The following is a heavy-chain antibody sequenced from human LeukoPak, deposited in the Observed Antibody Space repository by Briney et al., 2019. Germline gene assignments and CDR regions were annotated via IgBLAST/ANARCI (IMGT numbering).Heavy chain of an antibody. J-gene: IGHJ5*02. V-gene: IGHV1-18*01. Sequence: ASVKVSCKASGYTFTSYGISWVRQAPGQGLEWMGWISAYNGNTNYAQKLQGRVTMTTDTSTSTAYMELRSLRSDDTAVYYCARDSWVGFGELLFPWFDPWGQGTLVTVSS. CDR1: GYTFTSYG. CDR3: ARDSWVGFGELLFPWFDP. D-gene: IGHD3-10*01. CDR2: ISAYNGNT.